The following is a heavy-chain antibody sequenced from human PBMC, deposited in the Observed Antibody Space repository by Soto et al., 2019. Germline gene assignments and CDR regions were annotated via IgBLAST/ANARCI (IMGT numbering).Heavy chain of an antibody. D-gene: IGHD3-10*01. CDR3: AKDPRTVVRGVTTYFDY. CDR1: GFTFSSYG. Sequence: GGSLRLSCAASGFTFSSYGMHWVRQAPGKGLEWVAVISYDGSNKYYEDSVKGRFTITRDNSKNTLYLQMNRMRAEDTAVYYCAKDPRTVVRGVTTYFDYWGQGTLVTVSS. J-gene: IGHJ4*02. V-gene: IGHV3-30*18. CDR2: ISYDGSNK.